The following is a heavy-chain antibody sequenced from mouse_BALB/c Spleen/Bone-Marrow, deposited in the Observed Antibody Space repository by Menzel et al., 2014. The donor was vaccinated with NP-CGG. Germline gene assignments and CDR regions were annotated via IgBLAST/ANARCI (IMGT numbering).Heavy chain of an antibody. D-gene: IGHD1-1*01. Sequence: EVQLQQSGAELVKPGASVKLSCTASGFNIKDTYMHWVKQRPEQGLEWIGRIDPANGNTKYDPKFQGKATITADTSSNTAYLQPSIRTSEDTAFYSCASYSHGHYFDYWGQGTPPTASS. CDR3: ASYSHGHYFDY. CDR2: IDPANGNT. CDR1: GFNIKDTY. V-gene: IGHV14-3*02. J-gene: IGHJ2*01.